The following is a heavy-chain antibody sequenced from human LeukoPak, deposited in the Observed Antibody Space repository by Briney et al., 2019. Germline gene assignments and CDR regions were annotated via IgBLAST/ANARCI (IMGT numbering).Heavy chain of an antibody. CDR1: GGTFSSYA. J-gene: IGHJ4*02. V-gene: IGHV1-69*13. D-gene: IGHD5-12*01. CDR3: ARERGYSGYDYGVVY. CDR2: IIPIFGTA. Sequence: SVKVSCKASGGTFSSYAISWVRQAPGQGLEWMGGIIPIFGTANYAQKFQGRVTITADESTSTAYMELSSLRSDDTAVYYCARERGYSGYDYGVVYWGQGTLVTVSS.